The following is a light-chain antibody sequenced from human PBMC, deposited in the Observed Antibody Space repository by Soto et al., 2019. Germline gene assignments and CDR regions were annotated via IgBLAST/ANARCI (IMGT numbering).Light chain of an antibody. CDR3: QSYHSTLSVVYV. Sequence: QSVLTQPPSVSGAPGQRVTISCTGSSSNIGAGYDIHWYQQLPGSAPKLLIYANSNRPSGVPDRFSGSRSGTSASLAITGLRAEDEVVYSSQSYHSTLSVVYVFGTGTKLTVL. CDR2: ANS. CDR1: SSNIGAGYD. V-gene: IGLV1-40*01. J-gene: IGLJ1*01.